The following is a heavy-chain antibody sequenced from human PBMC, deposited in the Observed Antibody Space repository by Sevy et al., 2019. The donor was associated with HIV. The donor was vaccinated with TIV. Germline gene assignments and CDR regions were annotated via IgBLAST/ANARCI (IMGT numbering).Heavy chain of an antibody. J-gene: IGHJ6*02. CDR1: GYSFTSYW. CDR2: IYPGASDT. D-gene: IGHD2-2*01. Sequence: GESLKISCKGSGYSFTSYWIGWVRQMPGKGLEWMGIIYPGASDTRYSPSFQGQVTISADKSISTAYLQWSSLKASDTAMYYCARQYCSSTSCHGDYYYGMDVWGQGTTVTVSS. CDR3: ARQYCSSTSCHGDYYYGMDV. V-gene: IGHV5-51*01.